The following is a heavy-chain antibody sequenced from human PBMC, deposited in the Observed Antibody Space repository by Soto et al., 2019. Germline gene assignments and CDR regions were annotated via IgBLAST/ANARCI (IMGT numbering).Heavy chain of an antibody. D-gene: IGHD6-25*01. J-gene: IGHJ4*02. CDR1: GFTFSSYA. Sequence: GGSLRLSCAASGFTFSSYAMSWVRQAPGKGLEWVSAISGSGGSTYYADSVKGRFTISRDNSKNTLYLQMNSLRAEDTAVYYCARSPITDFTKRGYYFHYWGQGTMVTVYS. V-gene: IGHV3-23*01. CDR2: ISGSGGST. CDR3: ARSPITDFTKRGYYFHY.